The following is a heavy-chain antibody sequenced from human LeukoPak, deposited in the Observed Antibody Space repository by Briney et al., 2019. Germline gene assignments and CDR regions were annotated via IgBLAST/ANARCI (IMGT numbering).Heavy chain of an antibody. CDR1: GGTFSSYA. CDR3: ARDNDGDFWSPRWFDP. CDR2: IIPIFGTA. J-gene: IGHJ5*02. V-gene: IGHV1-69*05. Sequence: SVKVSCKASGGTFSSYAISWVRQAPGQGLVWMGRIIPIFGTANYAQKFQGRVTITTDESTSTAYMELSSLRSEDTAVYYCARDNDGDFWSPRWFDPWGQGTLVTVSS. D-gene: IGHD3-3*01.